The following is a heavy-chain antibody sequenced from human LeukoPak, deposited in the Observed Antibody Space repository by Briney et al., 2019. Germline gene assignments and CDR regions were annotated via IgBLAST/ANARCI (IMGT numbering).Heavy chain of an antibody. CDR2: IYYSGST. CDR3: AGHSSGWYEVLWFDP. V-gene: IGHV4-59*08. CDR1: GGSISSYY. J-gene: IGHJ5*02. Sequence: SETLSLTCAVSGGSISSYYWSWIRQPPGKGLEWIGYIYYSGSTTYNPSLKSRVTISVDTSKNQFSLKLSSVTAADTAVYYCAGHSSGWYEVLWFDPWGQGTLVTVSS. D-gene: IGHD6-19*01.